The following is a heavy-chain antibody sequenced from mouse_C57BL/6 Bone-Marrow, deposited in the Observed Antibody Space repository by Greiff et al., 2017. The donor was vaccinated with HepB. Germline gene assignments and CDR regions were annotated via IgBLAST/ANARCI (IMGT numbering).Heavy chain of an antibody. D-gene: IGHD1-1*01. CDR1: GFTFSDFY. CDR2: SRNKANDYTT. Sequence: EVKLVESGGGLVQSGRSLRLSCATSGFTFSDFYMEWVRQAPGKGLEWIAASRNKANDYTTEYSASVKGRFIVSRDTSQSILYLQMNALRAEDTAIYYCARDDYYGSSFYAMDYWGQGTSVTVSS. CDR3: ARDDYYGSSFYAMDY. V-gene: IGHV7-1*01. J-gene: IGHJ4*01.